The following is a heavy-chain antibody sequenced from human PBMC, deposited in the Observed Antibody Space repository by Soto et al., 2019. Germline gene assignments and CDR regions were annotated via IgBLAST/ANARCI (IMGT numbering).Heavy chain of an antibody. Sequence: QVQLVQSGAEVKKPGSSVKVSCKASGGTFSSYAISWVRQAPGQGLEWMGGIIPIFGTANYAQKFQGRVTITADESTSTAYMELSSLRSEDTAVYYCARNIDYCGGDCYSGGDYYYYYGMDVWGQGTTVTVSS. J-gene: IGHJ6*02. D-gene: IGHD2-21*02. CDR2: IIPIFGTA. CDR1: GGTFSSYA. V-gene: IGHV1-69*01. CDR3: ARNIDYCGGDCYSGGDYYYYYGMDV.